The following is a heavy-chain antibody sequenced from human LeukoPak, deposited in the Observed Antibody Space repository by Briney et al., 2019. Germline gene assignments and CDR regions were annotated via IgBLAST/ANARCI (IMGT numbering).Heavy chain of an antibody. CDR2: MNPNSGNT. J-gene: IGHJ4*02. V-gene: IGHV1-8*01. CDR1: GYTFTSYD. Sequence: ASVKVSCKASGYTFTSYDINWVRQATGQGLEWMGGMNPNSGNTGYAQKFQGRVTMTRNTSISTAYMELSSLRSEDTAVYYCARGLARTSMVTRGGVRFDYWGQGTLVTVSS. CDR3: ARGLARTSMVTRGGVRFDY. D-gene: IGHD5-18*01.